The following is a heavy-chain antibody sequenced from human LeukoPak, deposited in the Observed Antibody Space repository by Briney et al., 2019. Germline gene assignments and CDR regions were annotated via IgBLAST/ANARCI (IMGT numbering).Heavy chain of an antibody. CDR3: ARDLDNSGWYVFDY. CDR2: THYSGST. V-gene: IGHV4-59*01. D-gene: IGHD6-19*01. Sequence: SETLSLTCTVSGGSISSYYWSWIRQPPGKGLEWIGYTHYSGSTSYNPSLKSRVIISVDTSKNRLSLKLSSVTAADTAVYYCARDLDNSGWYVFDYWGQGNLVTVSS. CDR1: GGSISSYY. J-gene: IGHJ4*02.